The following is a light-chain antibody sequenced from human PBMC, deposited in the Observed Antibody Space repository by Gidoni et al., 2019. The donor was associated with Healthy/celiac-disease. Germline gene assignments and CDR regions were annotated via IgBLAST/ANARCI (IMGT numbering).Light chain of an antibody. CDR2: GAS. V-gene: IGKV3-15*01. CDR3: QQYNNWPRGT. Sequence: EIVMTQSPTPLPVSPGERATLSGRASQSVISNLDGYQQKPGQAPRLLLYGASTRATGIPDRFSGSGSGTEFTLTISSLQSEDFAVYYCQQYNNWPRGTFGQGTKVEIK. CDR1: QSVISN. J-gene: IGKJ1*01.